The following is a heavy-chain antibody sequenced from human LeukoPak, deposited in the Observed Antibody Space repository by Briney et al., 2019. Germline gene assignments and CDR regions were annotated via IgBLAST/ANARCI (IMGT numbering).Heavy chain of an antibody. J-gene: IGHJ5*02. CDR3: ARSLGTYWGKDFLNWFDP. CDR1: EYTFTNYD. D-gene: IGHD3-16*01. Sequence: ASVKVSCKASEYTFTNYDINWVRPATGQGLKWMGWINPNSGNTGYTQKFQGRVTMTRNTSLNTAYMELTSLKSEDTAVYYCARSLGTYWGKDFLNWFDPWGQGTLVTVSS. V-gene: IGHV1-8*01. CDR2: INPNSGNT.